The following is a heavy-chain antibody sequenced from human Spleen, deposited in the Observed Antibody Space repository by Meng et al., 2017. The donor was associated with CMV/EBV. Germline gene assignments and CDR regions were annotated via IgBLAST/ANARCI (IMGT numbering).Heavy chain of an antibody. V-gene: IGHV1-8*01. CDR1: GDTFNNYD. CDR2: MTPRNRNM. J-gene: IGHJ4*02. CDR3: ARTFSSGWHDY. D-gene: IGHD6-19*01. Sequence: KVSCEASGDTFNNYDINWVRQATGQGLEWMGWMTPRNRNMGYAPKFQGRMTMTKDTSRNIVYMELNSLRSEDTAVYYCARTFSSGWHDYWGQGTLVTVSS.